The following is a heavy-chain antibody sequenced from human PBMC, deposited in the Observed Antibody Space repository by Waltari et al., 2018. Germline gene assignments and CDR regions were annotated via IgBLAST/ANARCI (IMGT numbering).Heavy chain of an antibody. D-gene: IGHD3-3*01. CDR3: ARAKTRFFGVVGWFDP. Sequence: EVQLVQSGAEVKKPGESLKISCKGSGYSFTSYCIGWVRQMPGKGLEWMGIIYPGDSDTRHSPSFQGQVTISADKSISTAYLQWSSLKASDTAMYYCARAKTRFFGVVGWFDPWGQGTLVTVSS. V-gene: IGHV5-51*01. CDR1: GYSFTSYC. CDR2: IYPGDSDT. J-gene: IGHJ5*02.